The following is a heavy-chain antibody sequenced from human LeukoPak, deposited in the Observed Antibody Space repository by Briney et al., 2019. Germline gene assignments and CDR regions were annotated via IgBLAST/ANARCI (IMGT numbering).Heavy chain of an antibody. J-gene: IGHJ4*02. CDR2: IRNKAYGGTA. CDR1: GFTFSDYA. CDR3: TREKRYFDWFQADY. V-gene: IGHV3-49*03. Sequence: GGSLRLSCTASGFTFSDYAMSWFRQAPGKGLEWVGFIRNKAYGGTAEYAASVKGRFTISRDDSKTIAYLQMNSLKTEDTAVYYCTREKRYFDWFQADYWGQGTLVAVSS. D-gene: IGHD3-9*01.